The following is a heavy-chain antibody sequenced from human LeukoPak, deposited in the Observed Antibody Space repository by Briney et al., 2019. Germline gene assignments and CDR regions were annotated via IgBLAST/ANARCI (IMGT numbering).Heavy chain of an antibody. CDR3: ARDPQIPEWELRAGAAFDI. V-gene: IGHV3-30*01. CDR2: ISYDGSNK. J-gene: IGHJ3*02. Sequence: PGGSLRLSCAASGFTFSSYAMHWVRQAPGKGLEWVAVISYDGSNKYYADSVKGRFTISRDNSKNTLYLQMNSLRAEDTAVYYCARDPQIPEWELRAGAAFDIWGHGTMVTVSS. CDR1: GFTFSSYA. D-gene: IGHD1-26*01.